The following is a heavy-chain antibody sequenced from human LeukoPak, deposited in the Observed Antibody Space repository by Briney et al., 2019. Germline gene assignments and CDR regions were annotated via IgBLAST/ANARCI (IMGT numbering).Heavy chain of an antibody. D-gene: IGHD6-6*01. V-gene: IGHV3-30-3*01. CDR1: GFTFSSYA. Sequence: GGSLRLSCAASGFTFSSYAMHWVRQAPGKGLEWVAVISYDGSNKYYADSVKGRFTISRDNSKNTLYLQMNSLRAEDTAVYYCARDRRSSYYFDYWGQGTLVTVPS. CDR2: ISYDGSNK. CDR3: ARDRRSSYYFDY. J-gene: IGHJ4*02.